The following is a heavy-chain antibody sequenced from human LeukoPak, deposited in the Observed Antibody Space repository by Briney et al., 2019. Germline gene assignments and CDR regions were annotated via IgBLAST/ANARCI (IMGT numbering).Heavy chain of an antibody. J-gene: IGHJ4*02. CDR3: AKVVVGATVVTRDFDY. D-gene: IGHD4-23*01. CDR1: GSTVSSNY. Sequence: GGSVRLSCAASGSTVSSNYMSWVRQAPGKGLEWVSAISGSGGSTYYADSVKGRFTISRDNSKNTLYLQMNSLRAEDTAVYYCAKVVVGATVVTRDFDYWGQGTLVTVSS. V-gene: IGHV3-23*01. CDR2: ISGSGGST.